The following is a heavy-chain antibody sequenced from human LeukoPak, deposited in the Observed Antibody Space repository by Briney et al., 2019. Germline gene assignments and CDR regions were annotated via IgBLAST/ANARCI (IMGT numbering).Heavy chain of an antibody. Sequence: SGESLKISCKASGYSFTSYWIGWVRQMPGKGLEWMGLIYPGDSDTRYSPSFQGQVTISADKSINTAYLQWSSLKASDAAMYYCATEGEYSYGYFDYWGQGTLVTVSS. CDR1: GYSFTSYW. D-gene: IGHD5-18*01. CDR2: IYPGDSDT. J-gene: IGHJ4*02. CDR3: ATEGEYSYGYFDY. V-gene: IGHV5-51*01.